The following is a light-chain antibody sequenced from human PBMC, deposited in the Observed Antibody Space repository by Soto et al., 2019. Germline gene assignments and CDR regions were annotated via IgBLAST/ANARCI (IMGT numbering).Light chain of an antibody. CDR1: QSVSSY. J-gene: IGKJ1*01. V-gene: IGKV3-11*01. CDR3: QQRSNWPPGWT. CDR2: DAS. Sequence: EIVLTQSPATLSLSPGERATLSCRASQSVSSYLAWYQQKPGQAPRLLIYDASNRATGIPARFSGSGSGTDFTLTISSLEPEDFALYYCQQRSNWPPGWTFGQGTKVEIK.